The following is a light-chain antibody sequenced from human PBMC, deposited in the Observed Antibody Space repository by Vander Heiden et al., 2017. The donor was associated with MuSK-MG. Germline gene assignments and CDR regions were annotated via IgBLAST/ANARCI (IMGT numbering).Light chain of an antibody. CDR1: KLGDKY. V-gene: IGLV3-1*01. CDR3: QAWDSSTVV. Sequence: SYELPQPPSVSVPPGQTASITCPGDKLGDKYACWYQQKPGQSPVLVIYQDSKRPSGIPERFSGSNSGNTATLTISGTQAMDEADYYCQAWDSSTVVFGGGTKLTVL. J-gene: IGLJ2*01. CDR2: QDS.